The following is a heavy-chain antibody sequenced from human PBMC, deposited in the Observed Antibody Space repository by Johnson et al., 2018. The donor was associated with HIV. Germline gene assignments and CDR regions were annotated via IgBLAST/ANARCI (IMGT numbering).Heavy chain of an antibody. D-gene: IGHD5-24*01. CDR2: ILYDGRNI. Sequence: QVQLVESGGGVVQPGRSLRLSCAASGFTFSSYAMHWVRQAPGKGLEWVAGILYDGRNIYYADSVKGRFTISRDNSRNTLYLQINSLRAEDTALYYCAKDMERWLLTSAFDIWGQGTMVTVSS. CDR3: AKDMERWLLTSAFDI. V-gene: IGHV3-30*04. J-gene: IGHJ3*02. CDR1: GFTFSSYA.